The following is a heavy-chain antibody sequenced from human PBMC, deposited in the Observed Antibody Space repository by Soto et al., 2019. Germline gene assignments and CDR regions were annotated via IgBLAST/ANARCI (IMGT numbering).Heavy chain of an antibody. V-gene: IGHV1-69*05. J-gene: IGHJ6*02. Sequence: QVQLVQSGAEVKQPGSSVKVSCKASGGTFDNYAITWVRQAPGQGLEWMAGIIPMLDSANYAEKFQARVTITSDDSTSTVYMEVSSLRSEDTAVYYCARTYHYDSLCKTYFYYGMGVWGQGNTVTVSS. CDR2: IIPMLDSA. CDR3: ARTYHYDSLCKTYFYYGMGV. D-gene: IGHD3-22*01. CDR1: GGTFDNYA.